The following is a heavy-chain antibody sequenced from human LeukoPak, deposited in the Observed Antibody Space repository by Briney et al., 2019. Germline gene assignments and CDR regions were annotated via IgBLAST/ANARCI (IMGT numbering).Heavy chain of an antibody. Sequence: SETLSLTCTVSGGSISNYYWSWIRQPPGKGLEWIGYIYYSGSTNYNSSLKSRVTISVDTSKNQFSLKLSSVTAADTAVYYCARHEKLGQFDYWGQGTLVTVSS. CDR1: GGSISNYY. V-gene: IGHV4-59*08. CDR3: ARHEKLGQFDY. J-gene: IGHJ4*02. CDR2: IYYSGST. D-gene: IGHD3-10*01.